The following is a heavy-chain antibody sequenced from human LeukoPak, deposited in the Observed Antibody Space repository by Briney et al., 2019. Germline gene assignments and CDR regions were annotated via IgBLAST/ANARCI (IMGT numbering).Heavy chain of an antibody. V-gene: IGHV4-59*08. Sequence: SETLSLTCTVSGGSISSYYWSWIRQPPGKGLEWIGYIYYSGSTNYNPSLKSRVTISVDTSKNQFSLKLSSVTAADTAVYYCARSVEDDAFDIWGQGTMVTVSS. CDR2: IYYSGST. CDR1: GGSISSYY. J-gene: IGHJ3*02. CDR3: ARSVEDDAFDI.